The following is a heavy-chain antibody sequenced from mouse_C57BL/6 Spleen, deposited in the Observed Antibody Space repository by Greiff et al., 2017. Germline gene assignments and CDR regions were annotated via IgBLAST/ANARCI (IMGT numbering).Heavy chain of an antibody. CDR2: INPSTGGT. Sequence: VQLQQSGPELVKPGASVKISCKASGYSFTGYYMNWVKQSPETSLEWIGEINPSTGGTTYNQKFKAKATLTVDKSSSTAYMQLKSLTSEDSAVYYCARTLAWFAYWGQGTLVTVSA. V-gene: IGHV1-42*01. J-gene: IGHJ3*01. CDR1: GYSFTGYY. CDR3: ARTLAWFAY.